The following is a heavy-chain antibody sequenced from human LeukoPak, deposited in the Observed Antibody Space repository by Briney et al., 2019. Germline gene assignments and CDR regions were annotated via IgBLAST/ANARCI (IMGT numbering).Heavy chain of an antibody. CDR1: GGSLSAYY. CDR2: VFYTGAT. CDR3: ARLTRHFFVF. J-gene: IGHJ4*02. Sequence: PETQSLTCTVSGGSLSAYYWSWIRQPPRKGLEWIGDVFYTGATNCNPSLESRVTISVDTPKNQFSLNLTSVTAADAAVYYSARLTRHFFVFWGRGTPVAVSS. V-gene: IGHV4-59*08.